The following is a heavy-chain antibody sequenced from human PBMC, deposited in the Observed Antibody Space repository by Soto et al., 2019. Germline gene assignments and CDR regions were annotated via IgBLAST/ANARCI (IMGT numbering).Heavy chain of an antibody. J-gene: IGHJ6*02. CDR2: ISAYNGNT. CDR1: GYTFTSYG. D-gene: IGHD3-22*01. CDR3: AASPSGWMNSRPYGMDV. Sequence: ASVKVSCKASGYTFTSYGISWVRQAPGQGLEWMGWISAYNGNTNYAQKLQGRVTMTTDTSTSTAYMELRSLRSDDTAVYYCAASPSGWMNSRPYGMDVWGQGTTVTVSS. V-gene: IGHV1-18*01.